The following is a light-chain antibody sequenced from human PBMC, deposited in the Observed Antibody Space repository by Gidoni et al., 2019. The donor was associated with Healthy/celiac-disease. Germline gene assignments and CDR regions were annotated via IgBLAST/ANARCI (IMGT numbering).Light chain of an antibody. V-gene: IGKV1-33*01. CDR2: DAS. CDR3: QQYDNLPYT. CDR1: QDISNY. J-gene: IGKJ2*01. Sequence: DIQMTQSPSSRSASVGDRVTITCQASQDISNYLNWYQQKPGKAPKLLIYDASNLETGVPSRFSGSGSGTYFTFTISSLQPEDIATYYCQQYDNLPYTFXXXTKLEIK.